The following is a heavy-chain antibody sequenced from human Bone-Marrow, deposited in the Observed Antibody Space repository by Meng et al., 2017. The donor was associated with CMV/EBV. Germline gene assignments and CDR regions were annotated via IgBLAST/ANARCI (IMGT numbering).Heavy chain of an antibody. D-gene: IGHD3-16*01. Sequence: GESLKISCAVSGFTFSNYDMSWVRQAPGRGLEWVSSITTSGGGAYSADSVKGRFIISRNNSKNTLYLQMNSLRAEDTAVYYCAKHIPFGDFWGQGTLVTVSS. V-gene: IGHV3-23*01. CDR1: GFTFSNYD. CDR2: ITTSGGGA. CDR3: AKHIPFGDF. J-gene: IGHJ4*02.